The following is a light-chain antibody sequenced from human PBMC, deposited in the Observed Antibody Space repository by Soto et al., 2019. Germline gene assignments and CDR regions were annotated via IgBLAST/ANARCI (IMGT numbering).Light chain of an antibody. V-gene: IGKV3-15*01. CDR3: QQYNNWPPPLT. CDR1: QSVSSN. J-gene: IGKJ4*01. CDR2: GAS. Sequence: EIVMTQSPATRSVSPGEQATLSCRASQSVSSNLAWYQQKPGQAPRLLIYGASTRATGIPARFSGSGSGTEFTLTISSLQSEDFAVYYCQQYNNWPPPLTFGGGTKVEIK.